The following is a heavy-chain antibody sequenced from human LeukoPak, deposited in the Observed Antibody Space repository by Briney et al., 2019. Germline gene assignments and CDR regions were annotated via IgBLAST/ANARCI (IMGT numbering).Heavy chain of an antibody. D-gene: IGHD3-10*01. CDR3: AGGAYGSGSYAKWFDP. CDR1: GGSISSDLYY. J-gene: IGHJ5*02. V-gene: IGHV4-61*02. Sequence: SQTLSLTCTVSGGSISSDLYYWGWIRQPAGKGLEWIGRSYSSGTTNYNPSLKSRVTISIERSKNQVSLMLNSVTAADTAVYYCAGGAYGSGSYAKWFDPWGQGTLVIVSS. CDR2: SYSSGTT.